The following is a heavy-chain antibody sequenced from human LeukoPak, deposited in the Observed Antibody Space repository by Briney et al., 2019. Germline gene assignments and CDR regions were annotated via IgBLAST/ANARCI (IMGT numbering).Heavy chain of an antibody. CDR2: INHSGST. V-gene: IGHV4-34*01. Sequence: SETLSLTCAVYGGSFSGYYWSWIRQPPGKGLEWIGEINHSGSTNYNPSLKSRVTISVDTSKNQFSLKLSSVTAADTAVYYCARVSYDYVWGSYRYPGAFDIWGQGTMVTVSS. CDR3: ARVSYDYVWGSYRYPGAFDI. CDR1: GGSFSGYY. D-gene: IGHD3-16*02. J-gene: IGHJ3*02.